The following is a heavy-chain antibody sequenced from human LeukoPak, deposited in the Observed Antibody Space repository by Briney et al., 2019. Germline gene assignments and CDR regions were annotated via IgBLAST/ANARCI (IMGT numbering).Heavy chain of an antibody. J-gene: IGHJ4*02. CDR3: ARDFRATGIDY. Sequence: SETLSLTCTVSGGSISSYYWSWIRQPPGKGLEWIGYIYHSGSTYYNPSLKSRVTISVDRSKNQFSLKLSSVTAADTAVYYCARDFRATGIDYWGQGTLVTVSS. CDR1: GGSISSYY. V-gene: IGHV4-59*12. CDR2: IYHSGST. D-gene: IGHD1-14*01.